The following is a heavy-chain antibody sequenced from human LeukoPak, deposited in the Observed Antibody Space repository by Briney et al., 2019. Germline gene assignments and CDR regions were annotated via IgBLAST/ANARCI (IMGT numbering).Heavy chain of an antibody. Sequence: GESLKISCKGSGYSFTSYWIGWVRQMPGKGLEWMGIIYPGDSDTRYSPSFQGQVTISVDKSINTAYLQWSSLKASDTAIYYCARLVRGIASTGTLFAEYFQHWGQGTLVTVSS. CDR3: ARLVRGIASTGTLFAEYFQH. V-gene: IGHV5-51*01. CDR1: GYSFTSYW. CDR2: IYPGDSDT. J-gene: IGHJ1*01. D-gene: IGHD6-13*01.